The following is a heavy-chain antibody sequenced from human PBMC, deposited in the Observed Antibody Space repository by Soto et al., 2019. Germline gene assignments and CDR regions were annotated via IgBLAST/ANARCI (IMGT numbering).Heavy chain of an antibody. J-gene: IGHJ4*02. V-gene: IGHV3-7*01. CDR2: IKQDGSEK. D-gene: IGHD2-15*01. Sequence: EVKVVESGGGLVQPGGSLRLSCAASGLTFSSYWMSWVRQAPGKGLEWVANIKQDGSEKNYVDSVKGRFTISRDNAKNSLYLQMNSLRAEDTAVYYCARDPYGGTGYFDYWGQGTLVTVSS. CDR1: GLTFSSYW. CDR3: ARDPYGGTGYFDY.